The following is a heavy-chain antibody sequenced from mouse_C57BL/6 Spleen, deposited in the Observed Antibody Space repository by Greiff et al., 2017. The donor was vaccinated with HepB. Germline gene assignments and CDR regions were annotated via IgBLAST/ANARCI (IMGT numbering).Heavy chain of an antibody. J-gene: IGHJ2*01. D-gene: IGHD2-2*01. Sequence: QVQLKQPGAELVKPGASVKMSCKASGYTFTSYWITWVKQRPGQGLEWIGDIYPGSGSTNYNEKFKSKATLTVDTSSSTAYMQLSSLTSEDSAVYYCARTPSTMVTTGFDYWGQGTTLTVSS. V-gene: IGHV1-55*01. CDR2: IYPGSGST. CDR1: GYTFTSYW. CDR3: ARTPSTMVTTGFDY.